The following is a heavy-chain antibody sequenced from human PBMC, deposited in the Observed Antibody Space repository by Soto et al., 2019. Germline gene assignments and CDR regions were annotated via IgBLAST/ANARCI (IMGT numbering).Heavy chain of an antibody. CDR2: IGESGTPT. CDR1: GFNFRSYA. Sequence: GGSQRLSCAASGFNFRSYARKWVRQAPGKGLEWVSLIGESGTPTYYADSVKGRFTISRDNSGNTLFLEMYSLRAEDTAVYYCARYIPGVRYYGMDVWGQGTTVTVSS. D-gene: IGHD2-2*01. J-gene: IGHJ6*02. CDR3: ARYIPGVRYYGMDV. V-gene: IGHV3-23*01.